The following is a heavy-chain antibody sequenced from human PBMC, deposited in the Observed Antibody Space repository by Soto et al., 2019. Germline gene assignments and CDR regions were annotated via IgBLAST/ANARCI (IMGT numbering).Heavy chain of an antibody. V-gene: IGHV3-23*01. Sequence: GGSLRLSCAASGFTFSSYAMGWVRQAPGKGLEWVSAISGSGGSTNYADSVKGRFTISRDNSKNTLYLQMNSLRAEDTAVYYCAKELEVVVTTTFDYWGQGTLVTVSS. CDR1: GFTFSSYA. D-gene: IGHD3-22*01. J-gene: IGHJ4*02. CDR3: AKELEVVVTTTFDY. CDR2: ISGSGGST.